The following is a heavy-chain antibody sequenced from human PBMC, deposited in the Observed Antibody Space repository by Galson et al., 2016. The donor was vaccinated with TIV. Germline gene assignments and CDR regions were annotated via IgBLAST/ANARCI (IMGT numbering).Heavy chain of an antibody. CDR3: AMDNNWNYANDAFDL. J-gene: IGHJ3*01. CDR2: ISHDGSNK. V-gene: IGHV3-30*01. D-gene: IGHD1-7*01. CDR1: GFTFSTYA. Sequence: SLRLSCAASGFTFSTYAIHWVRQAPGKGLEWVAVISHDGSNKYYADSVKGRFTISRDNYKNTLNLQMNSLRGEDTAVYYCAMDNNWNYANDAFDLWGQGTMVTVSS.